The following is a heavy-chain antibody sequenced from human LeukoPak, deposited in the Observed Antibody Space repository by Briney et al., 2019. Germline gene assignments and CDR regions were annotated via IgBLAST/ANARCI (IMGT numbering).Heavy chain of an antibody. CDR3: TTQLLWFGEFSSYDY. CDR1: GFTFSSYS. J-gene: IGHJ4*02. V-gene: IGHV3-21*03. CDR2: ISSSSSYI. Sequence: PGGSLRLSCAASGFTFSSYSMNWVRQAPGKGLEWVSSISSSSSYIYYADSVKGRFTISRDNAKNSLYLQMNSLKTEDTAVYYCTTQLLWFGEFSSYDYWGQGTLVTVSS. D-gene: IGHD3-10*01.